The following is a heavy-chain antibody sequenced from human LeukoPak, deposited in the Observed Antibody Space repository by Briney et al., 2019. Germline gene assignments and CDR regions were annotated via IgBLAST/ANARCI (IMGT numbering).Heavy chain of an antibody. Sequence: GGSLRLSCAASGFTFSSYGMHWVRQAPGKGLEWVAVISVDGSNEYYADSVKGRFTISRDNSKNTLYLQMNSLRAEGTAVYYCAGSRGVDYWGQGTLVTVSS. CDR1: GFTFSSYG. J-gene: IGHJ4*02. CDR2: ISVDGSNE. CDR3: AGSRGVDY. D-gene: IGHD5-24*01. V-gene: IGHV3-30*03.